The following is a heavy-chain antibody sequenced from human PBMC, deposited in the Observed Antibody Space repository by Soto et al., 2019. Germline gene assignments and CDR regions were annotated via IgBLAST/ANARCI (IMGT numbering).Heavy chain of an antibody. V-gene: IGHV4-59*01. CDR2: SYYSGST. J-gene: IGHJ5*02. Sequence: SETLSLTCTVSGGSISSYYWSWIRQPPGKGLEWIGYSYYSGSTNYNPSLKSRVTISVDTSKNQFSLKLSSVTAADTAVYYCARTPGLPVFWFDPWGQGTLVTVSS. CDR3: ARTPGLPVFWFDP. D-gene: IGHD4-17*01. CDR1: GGSISSYY.